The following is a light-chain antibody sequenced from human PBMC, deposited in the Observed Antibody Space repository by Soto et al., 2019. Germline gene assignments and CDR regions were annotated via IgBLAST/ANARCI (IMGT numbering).Light chain of an antibody. CDR1: QSVSSN. CDR3: QQYNKWPPLT. CDR2: GAS. J-gene: IGKJ4*01. V-gene: IGKV3-15*01. Sequence: EIVMTQSPATLSVSPGERATLSCRASQSVSSNLAWYQQRPGQAPRLLIYGASTRATGIPARFSGGGSGTEFTLTISSLRSEDFAVYYCQQYNKWPPLTFGGGTKVEIK.